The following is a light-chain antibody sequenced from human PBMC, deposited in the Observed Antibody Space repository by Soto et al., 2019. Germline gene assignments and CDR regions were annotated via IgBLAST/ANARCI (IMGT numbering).Light chain of an antibody. CDR2: DVG. CDR1: SSAVGGYNY. CDR3: SSYTSSSTLV. J-gene: IGLJ1*01. V-gene: IGLV2-14*01. Sequence: QSALTQPASVSGSPGQSITISCTGTSSAVGGYNYVSWYQQHPGKAPKLMIYDVGNRPSGVSNRFSGSKSGNTASLTISGLRAEDEADYYCSSYTSSSTLVFGTGTKVTVL.